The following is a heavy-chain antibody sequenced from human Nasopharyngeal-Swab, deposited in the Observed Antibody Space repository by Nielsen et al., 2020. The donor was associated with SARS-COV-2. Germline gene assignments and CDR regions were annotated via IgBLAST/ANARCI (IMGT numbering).Heavy chain of an antibody. D-gene: IGHD3-10*01. J-gene: IGHJ3*02. CDR1: GYTLTELS. Sequence: ASVKVSCKVSGYTLTELSMHWVRQAPGKGLEWMGGFDPEDGETIYAQKFQGRVTMTEDTSTDTAYMELSSLRSEDTAVYYCARDLYGSGSYNFGAFDIWGQGTMVTVSS. V-gene: IGHV1-24*01. CDR3: ARDLYGSGSYNFGAFDI. CDR2: FDPEDGET.